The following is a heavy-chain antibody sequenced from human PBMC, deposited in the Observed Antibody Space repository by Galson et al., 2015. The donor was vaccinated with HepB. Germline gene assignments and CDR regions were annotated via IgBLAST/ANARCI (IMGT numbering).Heavy chain of an antibody. CDR3: ARTDYYTSSGYYLAFFDF. J-gene: IGHJ4*02. CDR2: VDWDDDK. V-gene: IGHV2-70*01. CDR1: GFSLSTRRMC. Sequence: PALVKPTQTLTLTCTFSGFSLSTRRMCVSWIRQTPGKALEWLALVDWDDDKSYSTSPKTRLTISKDTSKNQVVLTMTNMDPVDTATYYCARTDYYTSSGYYLAFFDFWGQGTLVTVSS. D-gene: IGHD3-22*01.